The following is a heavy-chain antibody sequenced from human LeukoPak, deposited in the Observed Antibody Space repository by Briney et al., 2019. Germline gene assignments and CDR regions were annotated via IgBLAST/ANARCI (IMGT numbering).Heavy chain of an antibody. Sequence: PGGSLRLSCAASGFTFNSYAMSWIRQPAGKGLEWIGRIYTSGSTNYNASLKSRVTISVDTSKNQFSLKLSSVTAADTAVYYCARGQSTNSSWYFDYWGQGTLVTVSS. CDR3: ARGQSTNSSWYFDY. CDR1: GFTFNSYA. D-gene: IGHD6-13*01. V-gene: IGHV4-4*07. J-gene: IGHJ4*02. CDR2: IYTSGST.